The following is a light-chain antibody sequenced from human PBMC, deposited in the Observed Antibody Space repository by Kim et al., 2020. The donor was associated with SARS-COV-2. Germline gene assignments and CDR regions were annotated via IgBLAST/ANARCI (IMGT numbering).Light chain of an antibody. Sequence: QSITLSCTGTNSDVGGYDFVSWYQQHPGKAPKLIMYDVTDRPSGVSNRFSGSKSGNTASLTISGLQAEDEADYYCSSYASSTPLGVFGTGTKVTVL. V-gene: IGLV2-14*04. CDR1: NSDVGGYDF. CDR2: DVT. J-gene: IGLJ1*01. CDR3: SSYASSTPLGV.